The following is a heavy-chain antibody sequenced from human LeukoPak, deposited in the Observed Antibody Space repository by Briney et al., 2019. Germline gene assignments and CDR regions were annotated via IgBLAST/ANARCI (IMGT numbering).Heavy chain of an antibody. CDR2: ISSSSSYI. D-gene: IGHD3-10*01. Sequence: GGSLRLSCAASGFTFSSYSMNWVRQAPGKGLEWVSSISSSSSYIYYADSVKGRFTISRDNAKNSLYLQMNSLRAEDTAVYYCAKVAHYYGSGSYYEYYFDYWGQGTLVTVSS. V-gene: IGHV3-21*01. CDR3: AKVAHYYGSGSYYEYYFDY. J-gene: IGHJ4*02. CDR1: GFTFSSYS.